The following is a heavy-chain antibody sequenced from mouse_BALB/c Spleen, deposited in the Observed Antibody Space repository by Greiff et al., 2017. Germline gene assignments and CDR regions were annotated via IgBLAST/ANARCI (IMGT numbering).Heavy chain of an antibody. J-gene: IGHJ4*01. CDR3: ARRYDGYAMDY. D-gene: IGHD2-3*01. CDR2: ISYSGST. CDR1: GYSITSDYA. Sequence: ESGPGLVKPSQSLSLTCTVTGYSITSDYAWNWIRQFPGNKLEWMGYISYSGSTSYNPSLKSRISITRDTSKNQFFLQLNSVTTEDTATYYCARRYDGYAMDYWGQGTSVTVSS. V-gene: IGHV3-2*02.